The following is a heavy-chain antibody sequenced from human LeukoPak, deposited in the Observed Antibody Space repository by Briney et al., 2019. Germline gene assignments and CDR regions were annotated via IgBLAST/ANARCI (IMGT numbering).Heavy chain of an antibody. J-gene: IGHJ3*02. CDR3: ARLSSYSSSWYTDAFDI. V-gene: IGHV5-51*01. CDR2: IYPGDSDT. D-gene: IGHD6-13*01. Sequence: GESLKISCKGSGYSFTSYWIGWVRQMPGEGLEWMGIIYPGDSDTRYSPSFQGQVTISADKSISTAYLQWSSLKAPDTAMYYCARLSSYSSSWYTDAFDIWGQGTMVTVSS. CDR1: GYSFTSYW.